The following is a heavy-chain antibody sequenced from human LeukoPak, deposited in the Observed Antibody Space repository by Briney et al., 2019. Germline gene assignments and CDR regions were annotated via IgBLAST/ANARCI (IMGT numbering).Heavy chain of an antibody. D-gene: IGHD6-13*01. CDR3: ARDQVAAAPDY. V-gene: IGHV3-7*01. CDR2: IKQDGSEK. CDR1: GFTFSSYW. J-gene: IGHJ4*02. Sequence: GGSLRLSCAASGFTFSSYWVSWVRQAPGKGLEWVANIKQDGSEKYYVDSVKGRFTISRDNAKNSLYLQMNSLRAEDTAVYYCARDQVAAAPDYWGQGTLVTVSS.